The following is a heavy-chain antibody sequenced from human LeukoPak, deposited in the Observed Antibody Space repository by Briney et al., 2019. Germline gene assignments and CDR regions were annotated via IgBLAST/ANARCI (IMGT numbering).Heavy chain of an antibody. CDR1: GFTVSSNY. Sequence: GGSLRLSCAASGFTVSSNYMSWVRQAPGKGLEWVSVIYIGGSTYYADSVKGRFTISRDNSKNTLYLQMNSLRAEDTAVYYCARGGGYTVTTGTPLDYWGQGTLVTVSS. V-gene: IGHV3-53*01. J-gene: IGHJ4*02. CDR2: IYIGGST. CDR3: ARGGGYTVTTGTPLDY. D-gene: IGHD4-17*01.